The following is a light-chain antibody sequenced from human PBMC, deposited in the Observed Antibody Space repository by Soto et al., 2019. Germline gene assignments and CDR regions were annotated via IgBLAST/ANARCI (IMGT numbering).Light chain of an antibody. Sequence: QSALTQPPSASGSPGQSVTISCTGTSSDVGSSNYVSWYQQHPGKAPKLMILEVNRRPSGVPHRFSGSKSGNTASLTVSGLQPEDEADYYCSSFGGSNNPFVFGSGTKVTVL. CDR2: EVN. J-gene: IGLJ1*01. V-gene: IGLV2-8*01. CDR3: SSFGGSNNPFV. CDR1: SSDVGSSNY.